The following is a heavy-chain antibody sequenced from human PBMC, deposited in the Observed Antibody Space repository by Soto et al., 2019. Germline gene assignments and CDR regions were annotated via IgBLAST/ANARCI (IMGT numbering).Heavy chain of an antibody. CDR1: GYTFTSYG. CDR3: ARDSLNLIAAAGYYYYYYGMDV. V-gene: IGHV1-18*01. CDR2: ISAYNGNT. Sequence: GASVKVSCKASGYTFTSYGISWVLQAPGQGLEWMGWISAYNGNTNYAQKLQGRVTMTTDTSTSTAYMELRSLRSDDTAVYYCARDSLNLIAAAGYYYYYYGMDVWGQGTTVTVSS. J-gene: IGHJ6*02. D-gene: IGHD6-13*01.